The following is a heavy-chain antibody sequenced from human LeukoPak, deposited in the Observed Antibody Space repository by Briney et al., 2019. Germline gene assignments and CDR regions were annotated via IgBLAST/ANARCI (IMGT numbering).Heavy chain of an antibody. Sequence: ASVKVSCKASGYTFTGYYMHWVRQAPGQGLEWMGRINPNSGGTNYAQKFQGRVTMTRDTSISTAYMELSRLRSDDTAVYYCAIFYSRIVPAAVGGDTDYYYYYGMDVWGQGTTVTVSS. J-gene: IGHJ6*02. CDR1: GYTFTGYY. V-gene: IGHV1-2*06. D-gene: IGHD2-2*01. CDR2: INPNSGGT. CDR3: AIFYSRIVPAAVGGDTDYYYYYGMDV.